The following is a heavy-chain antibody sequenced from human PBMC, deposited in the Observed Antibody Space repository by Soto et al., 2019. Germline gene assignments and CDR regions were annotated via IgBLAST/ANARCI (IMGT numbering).Heavy chain of an antibody. J-gene: IGHJ4*02. D-gene: IGHD3-22*01. CDR1: GGSISSYY. CDR3: AREVGYDSSIGYFDY. Sequence: SETLSLTCTVSGGSISSYYWSWIRQPPGKGLEWIGYIYYSGSTNYNPSLKSRVTISVDTSKNQFSLKLSSVTAADTAVYYCAREVGYDSSIGYFDYWGQGTLVTVSS. V-gene: IGHV4-59*01. CDR2: IYYSGST.